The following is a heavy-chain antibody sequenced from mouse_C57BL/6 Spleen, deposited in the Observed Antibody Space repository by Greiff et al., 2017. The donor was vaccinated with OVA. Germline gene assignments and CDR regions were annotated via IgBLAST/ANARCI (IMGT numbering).Heavy chain of an antibody. V-gene: IGHV1-42*01. Sequence: EVQLVESGPELVKPGASVKISCKASGYSFTGYYMNWVKQSPEKSLEWIGEINPSTGGTTYNQKFKAKATLTVDKSSSTAYMQLKSLTSEDSAVYYCAREGFTTFPYAMDYWGQGTSVTVSS. CDR3: AREGFTTFPYAMDY. CDR2: INPSTGGT. J-gene: IGHJ4*01. CDR1: GYSFTGYY. D-gene: IGHD1-1*01.